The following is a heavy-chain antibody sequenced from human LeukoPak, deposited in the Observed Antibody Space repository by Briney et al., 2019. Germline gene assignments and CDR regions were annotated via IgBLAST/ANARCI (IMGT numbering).Heavy chain of an antibody. CDR1: GDSISGYY. Sequence: PSETLSLTCTVSGDSISGYYWSWIRQAAGKGLEWIGRIYSSGSTNYNPSLKSRVTMSVDTSKNQFSLKLSSVTAADTAVYYCARHKYSSSWSFDYWGQGTLVTVSS. D-gene: IGHD6-13*01. CDR3: ARHKYSSSWSFDY. CDR2: IYSSGST. J-gene: IGHJ4*02. V-gene: IGHV4-4*07.